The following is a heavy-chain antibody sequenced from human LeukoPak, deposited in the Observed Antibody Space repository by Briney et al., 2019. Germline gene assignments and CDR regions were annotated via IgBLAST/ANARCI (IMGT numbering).Heavy chain of an antibody. J-gene: IGHJ6*02. CDR3: ATYTHWVAGDV. CDR1: GFTFSDSW. D-gene: IGHD3-16*01. CDR2: MNQDGRAK. Sequence: PGGSLRLSCAASGFTFSDSWMGWVRQAPGKGLEWVANMNQDGRAKEYVASVQCRFTISTDNARPSLYLQMSSLTPEDTAVYYCATYTHWVAGDVWGQGTTVTVS. V-gene: IGHV3-7*01.